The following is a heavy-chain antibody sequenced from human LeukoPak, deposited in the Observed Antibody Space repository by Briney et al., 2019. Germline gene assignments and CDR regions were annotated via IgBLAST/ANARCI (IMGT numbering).Heavy chain of an antibody. V-gene: IGHV4-4*02. CDR2: IYYSGST. D-gene: IGHD2-2*01. CDR1: GDSISSGHW. J-gene: IGHJ5*02. Sequence: PSGTLSLTCVVSGDSISSGHWWSWVRQSPTKGLEWIGSIYYSGSTYYNPSLKSRVTISVDTSKNQFSLKLSSVTAADTAVYYCATQLTSGYCSSTSCLDINWFDPWGQGTLVTVSS. CDR3: ATQLTSGYCSSTSCLDINWFDP.